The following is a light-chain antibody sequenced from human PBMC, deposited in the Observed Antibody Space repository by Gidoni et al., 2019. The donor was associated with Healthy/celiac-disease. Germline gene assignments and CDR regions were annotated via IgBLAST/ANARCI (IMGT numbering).Light chain of an antibody. Sequence: DIQMTQSPSTLSASVGDRVTITCRASQSISSWLAWYQQKPGKAPNLLIYKASSLESGVPSSFSGSGSGTEFTLTISSLQPYDFATYYCQQYNSYWTFGQGTKVEIK. J-gene: IGKJ1*01. CDR3: QQYNSYWT. V-gene: IGKV1-5*03. CDR1: QSISSW. CDR2: KAS.